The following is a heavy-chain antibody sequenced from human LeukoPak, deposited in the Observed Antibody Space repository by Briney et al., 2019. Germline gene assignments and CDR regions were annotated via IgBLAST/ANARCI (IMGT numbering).Heavy chain of an antibody. Sequence: GGSLRLSCAASGFTFSSCGMHWVRQAPGKGLEWVAFIRYDGSNKYYADSVKGRFTISRDNSKNTLSLQMSSLRAEDTAVYYCVSGPLTAFDSWGQGTLVTVSS. V-gene: IGHV3-30*02. J-gene: IGHJ4*02. CDR3: VSGPLTAFDS. D-gene: IGHD7-27*01. CDR1: GFTFSSCG. CDR2: IRYDGSNK.